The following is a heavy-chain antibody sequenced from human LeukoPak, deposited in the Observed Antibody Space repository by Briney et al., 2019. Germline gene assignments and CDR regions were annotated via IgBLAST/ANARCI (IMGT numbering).Heavy chain of an antibody. J-gene: IGHJ4*02. CDR1: GVTVSSHY. CDR3: ASLDY. Sequence: GGSLRLSCAASGVTVSSHYISWVRQAPGKGLEWVSVIYSDGGTSYADSVKGRFTISRDTSKNTVYLHVSSLRDEDSAVYYCASLDYWGQGTLVTVSS. CDR2: IYSDGGT. V-gene: IGHV3-53*01.